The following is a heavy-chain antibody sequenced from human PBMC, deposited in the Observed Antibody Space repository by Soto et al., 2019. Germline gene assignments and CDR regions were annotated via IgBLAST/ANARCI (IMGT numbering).Heavy chain of an antibody. CDR2: VYARGAT. D-gene: IGHD4-17*01. CDR3: ARSSGDDFFYYGMDV. J-gene: IGHJ6*02. Sequence: SETLSLTCSVSGASITSYYWSWIRQSAGEGLQWIGRVYARGATNYNPSLKSRVSISGDTSKNQTSLKLTSVTAADTAVYYCARSSGDDFFYYGMDVWGHGTTVTVPS. CDR1: GASITSYY. V-gene: IGHV4-59*10.